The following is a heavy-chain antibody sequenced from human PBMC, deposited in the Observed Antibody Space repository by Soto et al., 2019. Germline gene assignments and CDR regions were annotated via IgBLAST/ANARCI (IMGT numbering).Heavy chain of an antibody. D-gene: IGHD6-6*01. V-gene: IGHV3-21*01. J-gene: IGHJ6*02. CDR2: ISSSSSYI. CDR1: GFTFSSYS. Sequence: GGSLRLSCAASGFTFSSYSMNWVRQAPGKGLEWVSSISSSSSYIYYADSVKGRFTISRDNAKNSLYLQMNSLRAEDTAVYYCASPASIAATNYYYYGMDVWGQGTTVTVSS. CDR3: ASPASIAATNYYYYGMDV.